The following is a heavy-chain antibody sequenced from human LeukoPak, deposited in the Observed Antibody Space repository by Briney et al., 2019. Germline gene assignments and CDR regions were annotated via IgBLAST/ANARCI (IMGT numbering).Heavy chain of an antibody. CDR2: IYTSGST. CDR3: ARELDILTGYSYDY. J-gene: IGHJ4*02. D-gene: IGHD3-9*01. V-gene: IGHV4-61*02. CDR1: GGSISSGSYY. Sequence: SETLSLTCTVSGGSISSGSYYWSWIRQPAGKGLEWIGRIYTSGSTNYNPSLKSRVTISVDTSKNQFSLKLSSVTAADTAVYYCARELDILTGYSYDYWGQGTLVTVSS.